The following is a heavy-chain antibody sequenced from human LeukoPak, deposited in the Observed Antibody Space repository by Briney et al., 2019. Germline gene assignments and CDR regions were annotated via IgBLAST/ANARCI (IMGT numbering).Heavy chain of an antibody. CDR3: ARVSSLVPWYYMDV. D-gene: IGHD6-13*01. Sequence: SETLSLTCTVSGGSISSYYWSWIRQPPGKGLEWIGYIYYSGSTNYNPSLKSRVTISVDTSKNQFSLKLSSVTAADTAVYYCARVSSLVPWYYMDVWGKGTTVTVSS. V-gene: IGHV4-59*01. CDR2: IYYSGST. CDR1: GGSISSYY. J-gene: IGHJ6*03.